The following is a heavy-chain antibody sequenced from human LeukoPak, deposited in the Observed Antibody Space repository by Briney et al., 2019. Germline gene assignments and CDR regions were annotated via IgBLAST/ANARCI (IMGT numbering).Heavy chain of an antibody. CDR2: IRYDGSNK. V-gene: IGHV3-30*02. J-gene: IGHJ4*02. D-gene: IGHD3-22*01. Sequence: PGGSLRLSCAASGFIFSSYGMHWVRQAPGKGLEWVAFIRYDGSNKYYADSVKGRFTISRDNSKSTLNLQMNSQRAEDTAVYYCAKDPTHYRVWDSYESIGLSYWGQGTLVTVSS. CDR3: AKDPTHYRVWDSYESIGLSY. CDR1: GFIFSSYG.